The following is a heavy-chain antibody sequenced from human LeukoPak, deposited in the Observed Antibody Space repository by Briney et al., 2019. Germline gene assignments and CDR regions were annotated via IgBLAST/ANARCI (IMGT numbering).Heavy chain of an antibody. CDR1: GFTFSSYA. D-gene: IGHD6-19*01. CDR2: ISYDGSNK. V-gene: IGHV3-30*04. J-gene: IGHJ4*02. Sequence: PGRSLRLSCAASGFTFSSYAMHWVRQAPGKGLEWVAVISYDGSNKYYADSVKGRFTISRDNSKNTLYLQMNSLRAEDTAVHYCARGEAVAELIFDYWGQGTLVTVSS. CDR3: ARGEAVAELIFDY.